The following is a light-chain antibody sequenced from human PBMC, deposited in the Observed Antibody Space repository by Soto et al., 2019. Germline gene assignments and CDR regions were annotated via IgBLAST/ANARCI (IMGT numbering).Light chain of an antibody. J-gene: IGKJ1*01. Sequence: DIQMTQSPSALSASVGDRVTITCRASQSISSWLAWYQQKPGKAPKLLIYKASILESGFPSRFSGSGSGTEFTLTISSLQPDDFATYYCQQYNSYWTFGQGTKVEIK. CDR1: QSISSW. CDR3: QQYNSYWT. V-gene: IGKV1-5*03. CDR2: KAS.